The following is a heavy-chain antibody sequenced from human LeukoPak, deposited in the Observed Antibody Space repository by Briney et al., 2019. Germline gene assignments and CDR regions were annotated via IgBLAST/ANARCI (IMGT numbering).Heavy chain of an antibody. Sequence: GESLKISCKGSGYSFTNYWIGWVRQMPGKGLEWMGIIYPADSDTRYSPSFQGQVTISVDKSIGTAYLQWSSLKASDTAMYYCARLLGYCSSTSCLYGMDVWGKGTTVTVSP. CDR1: GYSFTNYW. V-gene: IGHV5-51*01. CDR3: ARLLGYCSSTSCLYGMDV. D-gene: IGHD2-2*01. CDR2: IYPADSDT. J-gene: IGHJ6*04.